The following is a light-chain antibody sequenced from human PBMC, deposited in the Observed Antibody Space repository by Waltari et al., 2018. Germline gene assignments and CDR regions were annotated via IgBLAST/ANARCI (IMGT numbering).Light chain of an antibody. CDR3: QTWDKSLNVVV. Sequence: QSVLTQPPSLSAAAGQKVTISCSGRSSNIGNNFVVWYQQLPGTAPKVLIHDTNKRPSGIPDRFAGSKSGTSATLDITGLQTGDEADYYCQTWDKSLNVVVFGGGTKLTVL. CDR1: SSNIGNNF. J-gene: IGLJ2*01. V-gene: IGLV1-51*01. CDR2: DTN.